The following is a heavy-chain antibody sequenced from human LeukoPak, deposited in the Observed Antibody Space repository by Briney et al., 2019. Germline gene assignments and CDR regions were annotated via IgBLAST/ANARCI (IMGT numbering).Heavy chain of an antibody. J-gene: IGHJ4*02. V-gene: IGHV3-23*01. Sequence: GGSLRLSCAASGFTFSSYAMSWVRQAPGKGLEWVSAISGSGGSTYYADSVEGRFTISRDNSKNTLYLQMNSLRAEDTAVYYCAKDRGSGGYYDSSGYYYLDYWGQGTLVTVSS. CDR2: ISGSGGST. CDR3: AKDRGSGGYYDSSGYYYLDY. D-gene: IGHD3-22*01. CDR1: GFTFSSYA.